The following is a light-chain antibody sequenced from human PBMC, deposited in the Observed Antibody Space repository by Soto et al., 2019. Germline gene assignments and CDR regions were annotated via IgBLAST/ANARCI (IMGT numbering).Light chain of an antibody. CDR3: SSFTSSSTFV. CDR1: SSDVGRYGY. V-gene: IGLV2-14*03. Sequence: QSVLAQPASVSGSRGQSITISCTGTSSDVGRYGYVSWFQQHPGKVPKLIIYDVSNWPSGVSDRFSGSKSGNTASLTISGLQPEDEGDYYCSSFTSSSTFVFGTGTKVXVL. CDR2: DVS. J-gene: IGLJ1*01.